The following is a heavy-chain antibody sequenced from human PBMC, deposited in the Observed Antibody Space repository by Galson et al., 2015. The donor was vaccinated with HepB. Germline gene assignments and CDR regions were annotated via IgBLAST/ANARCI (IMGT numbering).Heavy chain of an antibody. CDR1: GFTFSSYA. V-gene: IGHV3-30*04. D-gene: IGHD1-26*01. CDR2: ISYDGSNK. CDR3: ARGGWELRSYWYFDL. Sequence: SLRLSCAASGFTFSSYAMHWVRQAPGKGLEWVAVISYDGSNKYYADSVKGRFTISRDNSKNTLYLQMNSLRAEDTAVYYCARGGWELRSYWYFDLWGRGTLVTVSS. J-gene: IGHJ2*01.